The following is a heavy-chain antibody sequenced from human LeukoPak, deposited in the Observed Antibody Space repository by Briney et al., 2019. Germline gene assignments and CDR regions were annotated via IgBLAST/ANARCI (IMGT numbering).Heavy chain of an antibody. J-gene: IGHJ4*02. CDR1: GGSISSYY. D-gene: IGHD2-2*01. Sequence: SETLSLTYTVSGGSISSYYWSWIRQPPGKGLEWIGFIHDSGSTYYNPSLKSRVSISRDMSKNQLSLMLSSVTAADTAVYYCARVGYCSSTSCYLFDYWGQGTLVTVSS. CDR2: IHDSGST. V-gene: IGHV4-59*12. CDR3: ARVGYCSSTSCYLFDY.